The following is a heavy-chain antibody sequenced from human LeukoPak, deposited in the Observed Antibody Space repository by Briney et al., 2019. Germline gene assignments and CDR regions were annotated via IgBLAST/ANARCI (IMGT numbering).Heavy chain of an antibody. Sequence: GGSLRLSCAASGLTFGSYGMSWVRQAPGKGLEWVSTISGSGGSIYYANYADSVKGRFTISRDNAKNSLFLQLNSLRDEDTAVYYCARENGCPFDYWGQGALVTVSS. CDR2: ISGSGGSIYYA. CDR1: GLTFGSYG. V-gene: IGHV3-23*01. D-gene: IGHD2-8*01. CDR3: ARENGCPFDY. J-gene: IGHJ4*02.